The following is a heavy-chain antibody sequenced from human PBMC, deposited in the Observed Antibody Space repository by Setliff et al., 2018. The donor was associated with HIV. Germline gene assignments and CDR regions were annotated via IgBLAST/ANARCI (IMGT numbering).Heavy chain of an antibody. CDR3: ARGYPRPIDY. CDR1: GYTFTSYD. J-gene: IGHJ4*02. V-gene: IGHV1-8*02. Sequence: GASVKVSCKASGYTFTSYDINWVRQATGQGLEWMGWMTPNSGNTVYAQNFQGRVTMTRNTSISTAYMELSSLRSEDTAVYYCARGYPRPIDYWGQGTLVTVS. CDR2: MTPNSGNT.